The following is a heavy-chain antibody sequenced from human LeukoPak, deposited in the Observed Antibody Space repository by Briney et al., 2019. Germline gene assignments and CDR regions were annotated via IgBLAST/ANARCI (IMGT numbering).Heavy chain of an antibody. D-gene: IGHD6-13*01. CDR2: IVVGSGNT. Sequence: SVKVSCKASGFTFTSSAMQWVRQARGQRLEWIGWIVVGSGNTNYAQKFQEKVTITRDMSTSTAYMELSSLRSEDTAVYYCAADPRTAGEGYYYYGMDVWGQGTTVTVSS. J-gene: IGHJ6*02. CDR1: GFTFTSSA. V-gene: IGHV1-58*02. CDR3: AADPRTAGEGYYYYGMDV.